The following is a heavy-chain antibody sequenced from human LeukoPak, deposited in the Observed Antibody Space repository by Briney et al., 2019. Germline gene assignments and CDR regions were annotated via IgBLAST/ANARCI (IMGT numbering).Heavy chain of an antibody. V-gene: IGHV1-46*01. J-gene: IGHJ6*02. CDR3: ARGIVVVPAAIKNYYYYYGMDV. CDR2: INPSGGST. CDR1: GYTFTSYY. Sequence: ASVKVSCKASGYTFTSYYMHWVRQTPGQGLEWMGIINPSGGSTSYAQKFQGRVTMTRDTSTSAVYMELSSLRSEDTAVYYCARGIVVVPAAIKNYYYYYGMDVWGQGTTVTVSS. D-gene: IGHD2-2*02.